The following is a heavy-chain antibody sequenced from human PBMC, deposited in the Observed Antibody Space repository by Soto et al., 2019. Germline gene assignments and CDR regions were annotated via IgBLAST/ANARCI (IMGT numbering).Heavy chain of an antibody. V-gene: IGHV3-21*01. CDR3: ARVVVAAVYFDY. CDR1: GFIFSSYS. Sequence: EVQLVESGGGLVKPGGSLRLSCAASGFIFSSYSMNWVRQAPGKGLEWVSSISSSSSYIYYADSVKGRFTISRDNAKNSLYLQMNSMRAEDTAVYYCARVVVAAVYFDYWGQGTLVTVSS. CDR2: ISSSSSYI. D-gene: IGHD2-15*01. J-gene: IGHJ4*02.